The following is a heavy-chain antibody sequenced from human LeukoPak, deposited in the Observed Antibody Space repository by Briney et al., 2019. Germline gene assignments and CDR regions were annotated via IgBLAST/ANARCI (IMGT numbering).Heavy chain of an antibody. J-gene: IGHJ6*03. V-gene: IGHV4-34*01. CDR2: INHSGST. D-gene: IGHD1-1*01. CDR3: ARGEGYWNRRGSMDV. CDR1: GGSFSGYY. Sequence: SETLSLTCAVYGGSFSGYYWSWIRQPPGKGLEWIGEINHSGSTNYNPSLKSRVTISVDTSKNQFPLKLSSVTAADTAVYYCARGEGYWNRRGSMDVWGKGTTVTVSS.